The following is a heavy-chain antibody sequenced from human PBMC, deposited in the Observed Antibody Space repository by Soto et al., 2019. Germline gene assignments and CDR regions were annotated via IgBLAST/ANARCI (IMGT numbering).Heavy chain of an antibody. Sequence: SETLSLTCTVSGGSISSGGYYWSWIRQHPGKGLEWIGYIYYSGSTYYNPSLKSRVTISVDTSKNQFSLKLSSVTAADTAVYYCARTGPYIVVVPAAMGYYYMDVWGKGTTVTVSS. J-gene: IGHJ6*03. CDR1: GGSISSGGYY. CDR2: IYYSGST. D-gene: IGHD2-2*01. V-gene: IGHV4-31*03. CDR3: ARTGPYIVVVPAAMGYYYMDV.